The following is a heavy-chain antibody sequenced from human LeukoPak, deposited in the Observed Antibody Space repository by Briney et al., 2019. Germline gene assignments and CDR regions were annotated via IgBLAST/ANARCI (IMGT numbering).Heavy chain of an antibody. CDR1: GFTFSSYG. J-gene: IGHJ4*02. D-gene: IGHD6-25*01. CDR2: IWYDGSNK. Sequence: PGGSLRLSCAASGFTFSSYGMHWVRQAPGKGLEWVAVIWYDGSNKYYADSVKGRFTISRDNSKNTLYLQMNSLRAEDTAVYYCAKVDVGAAAAAPTFDYWGQGTLVTVSS. CDR3: AKVDVGAAAAAPTFDY. V-gene: IGHV3-33*06.